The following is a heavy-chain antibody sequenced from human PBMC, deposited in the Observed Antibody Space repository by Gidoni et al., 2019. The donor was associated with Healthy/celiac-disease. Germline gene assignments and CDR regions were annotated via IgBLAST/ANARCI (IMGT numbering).Heavy chain of an antibody. V-gene: IGHV3-23*04. D-gene: IGHD6-6*01. J-gene: IGHJ4*02. CDR3: AKDRLFPVYIYSSSSFSDY. Sequence: EVQLVESVGGLVQPGGSLRLSCAASGFTFSSYAMSWVRQAPGKGLEWGSAIRGSGGSTSDADSVKGRFTISRDNSKNTLYLQMNSLRAEDTAVYYCAKDRLFPVYIYSSSSFSDYWGQGTLVTVSS. CDR1: GFTFSSYA. CDR2: IRGSGGST.